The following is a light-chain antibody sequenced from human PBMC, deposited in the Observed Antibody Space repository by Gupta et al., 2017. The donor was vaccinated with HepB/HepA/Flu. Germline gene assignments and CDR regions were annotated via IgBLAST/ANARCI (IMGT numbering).Light chain of an antibody. V-gene: IGKV1-9*01. J-gene: IGKJ2*01. CDR3: QQYNGGPYN. CDR1: QRISNY. CDR2: DAS. Sequence: PSIVSVSAGERVTISCRATQRISNYLAWYQQKPGKAPKLLIFDASTGATGIPARFSGSGSGTQFILTIISLQSEDFASYYCQQYNGGPYNFGQGTKLEI.